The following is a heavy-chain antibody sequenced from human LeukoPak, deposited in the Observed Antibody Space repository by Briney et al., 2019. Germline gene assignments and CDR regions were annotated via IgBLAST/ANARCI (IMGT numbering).Heavy chain of an antibody. V-gene: IGHV3-9*01. Sequence: GRSLRLSCAASGFTFDNYAMHWVRQAPGKGLEWLSIISWNSGYIGYADSVKGRFTISRDNAKKSLDLRMNSLRAEDTAFYYCAKVRGTYSSGYLFDYWGQGTLVTVSS. D-gene: IGHD6-19*01. J-gene: IGHJ4*02. CDR3: AKVRGTYSSGYLFDY. CDR2: ISWNSGYI. CDR1: GFTFDNYA.